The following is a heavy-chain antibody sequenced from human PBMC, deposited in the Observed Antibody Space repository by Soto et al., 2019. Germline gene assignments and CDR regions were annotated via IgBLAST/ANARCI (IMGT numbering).Heavy chain of an antibody. V-gene: IGHV1-18*01. CDR2: ISAYNGNT. D-gene: IGHD3-10*01. CDR3: ARDGEARITMVRGVSEYYYYGMDV. J-gene: IGHJ6*02. CDR1: GYTFTNFG. Sequence: ASVKVSCKASGYTFTNFGISWVRQAPGQGLEWMGWISAYNGNTNYAQNFQGRVTMTTDTSTSTAYMELRSLRSDDTAVYYCARDGEARITMVRGVSEYYYYGMDVWG.